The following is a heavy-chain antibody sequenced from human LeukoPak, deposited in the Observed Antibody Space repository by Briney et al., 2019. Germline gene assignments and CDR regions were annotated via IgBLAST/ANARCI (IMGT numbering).Heavy chain of an antibody. CDR1: GGSFSGYY. V-gene: IGHV4-34*01. CDR3: ARSSEGRYYYDSSGFSYYYYYMDV. D-gene: IGHD3-22*01. J-gene: IGHJ6*03. CDR2: INHSGST. Sequence: SETLSLTCAVYGGSFSGYYWSWIRQPPGKGLEWIGEINHSGSTNYNPSLKSRVTISVDKSKNQFSLKLSSVTAADTAVYYCARSSEGRYYYDSSGFSYYYYYMDVWAKGPRSPSP.